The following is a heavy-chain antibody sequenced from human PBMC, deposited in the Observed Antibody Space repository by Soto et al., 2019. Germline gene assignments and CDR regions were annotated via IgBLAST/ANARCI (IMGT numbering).Heavy chain of an antibody. J-gene: IGHJ4*02. CDR1: GGSISSGGYS. CDR2: SYHSGST. Sequence: QLQLQESGSGLVKPSQSLALTGAVSGGSISSGGYSWSWIRQPPGKGLEWIGYSYHSGSTYDNPSLKSRVTIAVDRSKNQFSLKLSSVTAADTAVYYCARGQVVATQHWGQGTMVTVSS. V-gene: IGHV4-30-2*01. CDR3: ARGQVVATQH. D-gene: IGHD2-15*01.